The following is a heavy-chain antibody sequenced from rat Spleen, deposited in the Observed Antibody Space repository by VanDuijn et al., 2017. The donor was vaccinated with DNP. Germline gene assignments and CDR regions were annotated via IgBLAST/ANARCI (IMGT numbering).Heavy chain of an antibody. CDR3: ARPMDYYSGGFAY. J-gene: IGHJ3*01. CDR1: EFTFNYYW. V-gene: IGHV5-31*01. Sequence: EVQLVESGGDLVQPGRSLKLSCVASEFTFNYYWMTWFRQVPGKGLEWVASITTSGDNTYYPDSLRGRFTISRDNAKNTLYLQMHSLRSEDTATYYCARPMDYYSGGFAYWGQGTLVTVSS. CDR2: ITTSGDNT. D-gene: IGHD1-1*01.